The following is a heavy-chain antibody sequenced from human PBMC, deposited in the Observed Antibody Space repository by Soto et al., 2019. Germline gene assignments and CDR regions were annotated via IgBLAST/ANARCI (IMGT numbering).Heavy chain of an antibody. J-gene: IGHJ3*01. CDR1: GGSVGSGEYY. D-gene: IGHD5-18*01. V-gene: IGHV4-30-4*01. Sequence: SETLSLTCTVSGGSVGSGEYYYSWIRQPPGKGLEWIGYIYDSGVTNYTPSLKGRVTLSLDRSNNQVSLKLRSVTAADTAVYFCARDVAHGYTENVWGQGTMVTVSS. CDR3: ARDVAHGYTENV. CDR2: IYDSGVT.